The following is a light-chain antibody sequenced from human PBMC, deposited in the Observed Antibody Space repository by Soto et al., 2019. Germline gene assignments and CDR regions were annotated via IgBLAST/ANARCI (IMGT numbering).Light chain of an antibody. CDR1: SSDVGGYNY. CDR3: CSYAGSYPYV. J-gene: IGLJ1*01. Sequence: QSALTQPRSVSGSPGQSVTISCTGTSSDVGGYNYVSWYQQHPGKAPKLMIYDVSKRPSGVPDRFSGSKSGNTAYLTISGLQAEDEADYYCCSYAGSYPYVFGTGTKV. CDR2: DVS. V-gene: IGLV2-11*01.